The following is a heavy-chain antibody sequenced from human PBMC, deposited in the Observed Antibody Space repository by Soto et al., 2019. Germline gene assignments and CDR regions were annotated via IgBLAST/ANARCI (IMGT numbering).Heavy chain of an antibody. Sequence: EVQLVESGGGLVQPGGSLRLSCAASGFTFSYYEMNWVRQAPGKGLEWISYITSSGDRAKYADSVKGRFTISRDNAKNSLYLQMTSLSAEDTGLYYCACDIFDNWGQGILVTVSS. CDR1: GFTFSYYE. CDR2: ITSSGDRA. V-gene: IGHV3-48*03. CDR3: ACDIFDN. J-gene: IGHJ4*02.